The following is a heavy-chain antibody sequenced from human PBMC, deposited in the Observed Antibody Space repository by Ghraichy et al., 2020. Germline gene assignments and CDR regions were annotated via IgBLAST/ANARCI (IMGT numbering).Heavy chain of an antibody. V-gene: IGHV4-39*01. CDR2: IYYSGST. CDR3: ARPYARDSSGYYPNWFDP. J-gene: IGHJ5*02. D-gene: IGHD3-22*01. Sequence: SETLSLTCTVSGGSISSSSYYWGWIRQPPGKGLEWIGSIYYSGSTYYNPSLKSRVTISVDTSKNQFSLKLSSVTAADTAVYYCARPYARDSSGYYPNWFDPWGQGTLVTVSS. CDR1: GGSISSSSYY.